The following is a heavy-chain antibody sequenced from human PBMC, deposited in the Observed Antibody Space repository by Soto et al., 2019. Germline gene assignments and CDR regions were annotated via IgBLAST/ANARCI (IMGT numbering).Heavy chain of an antibody. V-gene: IGHV5-10-1*01. CDR3: ASRSSTSSFLGYYYNYVMYF. Sequence: GESLKISCKGSGYSFTSYWISWVRQMPGKGLEWIGRIDPSDSYTNYSPSFQGHVTISADKSISTAYLQWSSLKASDTAMYYCASRSSTSSFLGYYYNYVMYFLGQVTPVTVPS. D-gene: IGHD6-13*01. J-gene: IGHJ6*02. CDR1: GYSFTSYW. CDR2: IDPSDSYT.